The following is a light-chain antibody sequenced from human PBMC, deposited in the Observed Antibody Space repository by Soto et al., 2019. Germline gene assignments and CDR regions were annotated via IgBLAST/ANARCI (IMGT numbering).Light chain of an antibody. CDR1: QDISNY. Sequence: DIQMTQSPSSLSASVGDRVTITCQASQDISNYLNWYQQKPGKAPKLLIYDASNLETGVQSRFSGSGSGTDFTFTISSLQPEDIATYYCQQYDNLPYTFGQGTKVDIK. CDR3: QQYDNLPYT. J-gene: IGKJ2*01. CDR2: DAS. V-gene: IGKV1-33*01.